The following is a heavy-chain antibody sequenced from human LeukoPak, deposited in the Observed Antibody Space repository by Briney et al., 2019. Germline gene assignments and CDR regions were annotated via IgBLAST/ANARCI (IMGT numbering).Heavy chain of an antibody. Sequence: SETLSLTCAVYGGSFSGYYWSWIRQPPGKGLEWIGEINHSGSTNYNPSLKSRVTISVDTYKNQFSLKLSSVTAADTAVYYCARGITIPWDFYYYYYMDVWGKGTTVTVSS. D-gene: IGHD3-3*01. J-gene: IGHJ6*03. V-gene: IGHV4-34*01. CDR3: ARGITIPWDFYYYYYMDV. CDR2: INHSGST. CDR1: GGSFSGYY.